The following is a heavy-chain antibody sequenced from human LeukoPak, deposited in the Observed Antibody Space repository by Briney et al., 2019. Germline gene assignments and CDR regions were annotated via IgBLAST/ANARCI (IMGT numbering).Heavy chain of an antibody. V-gene: IGHV3-7*04. J-gene: IGHJ4*02. CDR1: GFTFSSYW. CDR3: AGGKLLYGDYVY. D-gene: IGHD4-17*01. CDR2: IKQDGSEK. Sequence: GGPLRLSCAASGFTFSSYWMSWVRQAPGKGLEWVANIKQDGSEKYYVDSVEGRFTISRDNAKNSLYLQMNSLRAEDTAVYYCAGGKLLYGDYVYWGQGTLVTVSS.